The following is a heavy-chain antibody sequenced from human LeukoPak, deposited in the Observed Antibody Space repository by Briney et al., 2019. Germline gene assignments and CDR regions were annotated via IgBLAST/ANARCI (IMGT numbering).Heavy chain of an antibody. CDR2: ISAYNGNT. CDR3: ARDRLFVEWELQPVYYFDY. Sequence: ASVKVSCKASGYTFNKYSISWVRQAPGQGLEWMGWISAYNGNTNYAQKLQGRVTMTTDTSTSTAYMELRSLRSDDTAVYYCARDRLFVEWELQPVYYFDYWGQGTLVTVSS. J-gene: IGHJ4*02. D-gene: IGHD1-26*01. V-gene: IGHV1-18*04. CDR1: GYTFNKYS.